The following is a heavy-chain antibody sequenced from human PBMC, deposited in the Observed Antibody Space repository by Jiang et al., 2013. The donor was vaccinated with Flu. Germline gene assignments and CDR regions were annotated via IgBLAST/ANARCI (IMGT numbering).Heavy chain of an antibody. Sequence: AEVKKPGASVKVSCKASGYTFTGYYMHWVRQAPGQGLEWMGWINPNSGGTNYAQKFQGWVTMTRDTSISTAYMELSRLRSDDTAVYYCARAYYYDEPVYYGMDVWGQGTTVTVSS. J-gene: IGHJ6*02. CDR3: ARAYYYDEPVYYGMDV. V-gene: IGHV1-2*04. CDR2: INPNSGGT. CDR1: GYTFTGYY. D-gene: IGHD3-22*01.